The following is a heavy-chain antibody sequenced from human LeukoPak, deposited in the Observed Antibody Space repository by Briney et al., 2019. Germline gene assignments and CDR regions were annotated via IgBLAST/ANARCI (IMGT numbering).Heavy chain of an antibody. J-gene: IGHJ4*02. CDR3: ARAWSPLYHDSGDYPYYFDY. Sequence: PGGSLRLSCAASGFTFSNYGMNWVRQAPGKGLEWVSAISGSGGSTYYADSVKGRFTISRDNSKNTLYLQMNSLRAEDTAVYYCARAWSPLYHDSGDYPYYFDYWGQGALVTVSS. V-gene: IGHV3-23*01. D-gene: IGHD3-22*01. CDR1: GFTFSNYG. CDR2: ISGSGGST.